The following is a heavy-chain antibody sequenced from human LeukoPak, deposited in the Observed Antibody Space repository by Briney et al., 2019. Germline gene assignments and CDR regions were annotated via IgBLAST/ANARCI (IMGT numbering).Heavy chain of an antibody. J-gene: IGHJ6*02. V-gene: IGHV3-49*03. CDR3: TRVRSTSWTYYYYYGMDV. D-gene: IGHD2-2*01. Sequence: GGSLRLSCTASGFTFGDYAMSWFRQAPGKGLEWVGFIRSKAYGGTTEYAASVKGRFTISRDDSESIAYLQMNSLKTEDTAVYYCTRVRSTSWTYYYYYGMDVWGQGTTVTVSS. CDR1: GFTFGDYA. CDR2: IRSKAYGGTT.